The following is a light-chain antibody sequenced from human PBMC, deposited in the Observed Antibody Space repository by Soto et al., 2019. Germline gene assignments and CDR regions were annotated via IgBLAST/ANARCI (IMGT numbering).Light chain of an antibody. CDR3: QHQSNWPRT. J-gene: IGKJ1*01. CDR2: GTS. CDR1: QSVGNN. V-gene: IGKV3-15*01. Sequence: ETVMTQSPVTLSVSPGERATLSCRASQSVGNNLAWYQQKPGQAPRLLINGTSTRATGIPARFSGSGSGTAFTHTISSLQSEDVAIYYCQHQSNWPRTVRRGTKVEIK.